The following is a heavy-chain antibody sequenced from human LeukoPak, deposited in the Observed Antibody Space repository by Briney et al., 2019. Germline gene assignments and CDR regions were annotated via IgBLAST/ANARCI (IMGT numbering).Heavy chain of an antibody. CDR3: ARLLYGSGSYRNSYFFDF. J-gene: IGHJ4*02. CDR1: GGSISSSRDY. D-gene: IGHD3-10*01. CDR2: IHSSGST. Sequence: PSETLSLTCTVSGGSISSSRDYWAWIRQPPGKGLQWIGSIHSSGSTFYNPSLKSRLTISVDTSKNQFSLKLRSVTAADTAVYYCARLLYGSGSYRNSYFFDFWGQGTLVTVSS. V-gene: IGHV4-39*01.